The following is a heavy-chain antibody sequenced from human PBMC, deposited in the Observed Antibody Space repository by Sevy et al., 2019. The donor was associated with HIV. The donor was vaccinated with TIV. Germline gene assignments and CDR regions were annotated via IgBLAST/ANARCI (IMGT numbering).Heavy chain of an antibody. CDR3: STDPIIVLLVTDGMDV. CDR1: GFTFTHAW. J-gene: IGHJ6*02. CDR2: IKSTPDGGTT. Sequence: GGSLRLSCTASGFTFTHAWMSWVRQAPGKGLEWVGRIKSTPDGGTTDYAAPVKVRFTISRDDSKNTLYLQMNSLKTEDTAVYYCSTDPIIVLLVTDGMDVWGQGTTVTVSS. V-gene: IGHV3-15*01. D-gene: IGHD2-8*02.